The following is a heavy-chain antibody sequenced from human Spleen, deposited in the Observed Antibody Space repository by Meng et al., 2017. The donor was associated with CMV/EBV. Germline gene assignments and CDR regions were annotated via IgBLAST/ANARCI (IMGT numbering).Heavy chain of an antibody. Sequence: SVMVSCKTSGHTFHTYGITWVRQAPGQGLEWMGWISAYNVTTDYAQKLQGRVTMTTDTSTSTAYMELRSLRFDNTAVYYCARDDGRDYWGQGTLVTVSS. D-gene: IGHD1-1*01. CDR3: ARDDGRDY. V-gene: IGHV1-18*01. J-gene: IGHJ4*02. CDR2: ISAYNVTT. CDR1: GHTFHTYG.